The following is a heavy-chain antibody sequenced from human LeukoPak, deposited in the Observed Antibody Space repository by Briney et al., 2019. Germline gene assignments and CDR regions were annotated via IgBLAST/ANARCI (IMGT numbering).Heavy chain of an antibody. D-gene: IGHD6-19*01. Sequence: GGSLRLSCAGSGFTFSSYSMNWVRQAPGKGLEWVSYIVSSSSTIYYADSVKGRFTISRDNAKNSLCLQMNSLRAEDMALYYCAKDKGQWLTTPIDYWGQGTLVTVSS. J-gene: IGHJ4*02. CDR2: IVSSSSTI. V-gene: IGHV3-48*01. CDR3: AKDKGQWLTTPIDY. CDR1: GFTFSSYS.